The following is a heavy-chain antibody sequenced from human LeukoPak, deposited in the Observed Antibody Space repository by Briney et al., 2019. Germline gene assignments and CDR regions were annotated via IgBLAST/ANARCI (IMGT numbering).Heavy chain of an antibody. CDR3: ARDRGGEISDAFDI. CDR1: GVSVSATNTA. Sequence: SQTLSLTCVISGVSVSATNTAWNRIRQSPSRGLEWLGSTSYRSKWFNDYEVSVRSRILISPDTSKNQFSLHLNSVTPEDTAVYYCARDRGGEISDAFDIWGQGTMVTVSS. D-gene: IGHD2-21*01. V-gene: IGHV6-1*01. CDR2: TSYRSKWFN. J-gene: IGHJ3*02.